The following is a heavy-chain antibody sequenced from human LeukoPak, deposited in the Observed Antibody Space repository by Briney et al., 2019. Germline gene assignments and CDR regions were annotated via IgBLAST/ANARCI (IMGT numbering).Heavy chain of an antibody. Sequence: GGSLRLSCTASGFPFSSYGMHWVRQAPGKGLVWVTVIWPDGSLKYYADSVKGRFTVSRDNSNNTLYLQMNSLRAEDTAVYYCARHTHAYDWDYWGQGTLVTVSS. CDR2: IWPDGSLK. CDR3: ARHTHAYDWDY. V-gene: IGHV3-33*01. CDR1: GFPFSSYG. D-gene: IGHD5-12*01. J-gene: IGHJ4*02.